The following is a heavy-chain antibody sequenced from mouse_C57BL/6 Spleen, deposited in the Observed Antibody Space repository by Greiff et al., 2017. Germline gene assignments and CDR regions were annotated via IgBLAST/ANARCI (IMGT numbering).Heavy chain of an antibody. V-gene: IGHV1-15*01. J-gene: IGHJ2*01. Sequence: VQLQQSGAELVRPGASVTLSCKASGYTFTDYEMHWVKQTPVHGLEWIGAIDPETGGTAYNQKFKGKAILTADKSSSTAYMELRSLTSEDSAVYYCTRGGTTVVEGFDYWGQGTTLTVSS. CDR1: GYTFTDYE. CDR2: IDPETGGT. CDR3: TRGGTTVVEGFDY. D-gene: IGHD1-1*01.